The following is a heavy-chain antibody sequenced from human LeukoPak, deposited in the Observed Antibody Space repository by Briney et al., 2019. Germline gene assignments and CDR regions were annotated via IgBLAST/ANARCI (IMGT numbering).Heavy chain of an antibody. CDR1: GYTFTGYY. V-gene: IGHV1-2*02. J-gene: IGHJ4*02. CDR2: INPNSGDT. Sequence: GASVKVSCKASGYTFTGYYMHWVRQAPGQGLEWMGWINPNSGDTHYAQDFQGRVTMIGDTSISTAYMDLSRLRSDDTAVYYCALGYSYGSGSYYRAFDYWGQGTLVTVSS. D-gene: IGHD3-10*01. CDR3: ALGYSYGSGSYYRAFDY.